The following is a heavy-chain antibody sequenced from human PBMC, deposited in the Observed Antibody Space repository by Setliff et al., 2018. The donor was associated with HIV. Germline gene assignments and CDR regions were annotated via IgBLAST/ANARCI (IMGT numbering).Heavy chain of an antibody. CDR2: IYTSGST. Sequence: SETLSLTCTVSGASISSGNYYWSWIRQPAGKGLEWIGRIYTSGSTNYNPSLKSRVTISLDTSKNQFSLKLSSVTAAYTAVYYCARDQADVYNYLLSGAFGFWGQGAMVTV. CDR3: ARDQADVYNYLLSGAFGF. J-gene: IGHJ3*01. CDR1: GASISSGNYY. D-gene: IGHD3-10*01. V-gene: IGHV4-61*02.